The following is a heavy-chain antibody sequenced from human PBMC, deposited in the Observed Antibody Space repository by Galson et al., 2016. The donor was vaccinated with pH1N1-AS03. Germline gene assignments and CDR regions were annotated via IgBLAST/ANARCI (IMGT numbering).Heavy chain of an antibody. CDR1: GFTFSTYT. CDR3: ARDGGYSSGWIYF. J-gene: IGHJ4*02. Sequence: SLRLSCAASGFTFSTYTMNWVRQAPGKGLEWVAYISSSSRFIYYADAVQGRFTISKDSPKNSVYLHMNGLRADDTAVYYCARDGGYSSGWIYFWGQGTMVSVSS. CDR2: ISSSSRFI. V-gene: IGHV3-21*01. D-gene: IGHD3-22*01.